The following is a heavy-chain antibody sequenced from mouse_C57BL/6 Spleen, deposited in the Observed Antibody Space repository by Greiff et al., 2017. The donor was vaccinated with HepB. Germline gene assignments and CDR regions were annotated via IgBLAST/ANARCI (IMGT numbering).Heavy chain of an antibody. V-gene: IGHV6-6*01. D-gene: IGHD2-13*01. CDR2: IRNKANNHAT. CDR3: TRPIYYGEYYYAMDY. J-gene: IGHJ4*01. CDR1: GFTFSDAW. Sequence: EVQRVESGGGLVQPGGSMKLSCAASGFTFSDAWMDWVRQSPEKGLEWVAEIRNKANNHATYYAESVKGRFTISRDDSKSSVYLQMNILRAEDTGIYYGTRPIYYGEYYYAMDYWGKGTSVTVSS.